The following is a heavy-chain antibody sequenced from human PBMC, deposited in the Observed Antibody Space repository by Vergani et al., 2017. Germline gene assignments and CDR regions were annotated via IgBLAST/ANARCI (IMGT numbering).Heavy chain of an antibody. D-gene: IGHD1-26*01. CDR1: GFTFDDYA. CDR2: ISWNSGSI. Sequence: EVQLVESGGGLVQPGRSLRLSCAASGFTFDDYAMHWVRQAPGKGLEWVSGISWNSGSIGYADSVKGRFTISRDNAKNSLYLQMNSLRAEDTALYYCARVLGSYDGNDYWGQGTLVTVSS. V-gene: IGHV3-9*01. J-gene: IGHJ4*02. CDR3: ARVLGSYDGNDY.